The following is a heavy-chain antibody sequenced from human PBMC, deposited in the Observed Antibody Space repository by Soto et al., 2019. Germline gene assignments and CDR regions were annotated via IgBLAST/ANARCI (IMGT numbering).Heavy chain of an antibody. Sequence: LSLTCAVSGYSISSSNWWGWIRQPPGKGLEWIGYIYYSGSTYYNPTLKSRVTMSVDTSKNQFSLKLSSVTAVDTAVYYCARIMTTVTTFYFDYWGQGTLVIVSS. D-gene: IGHD4-17*01. J-gene: IGHJ4*02. CDR3: ARIMTTVTTFYFDY. CDR1: GYSISSSNW. CDR2: IYYSGST. V-gene: IGHV4-28*01.